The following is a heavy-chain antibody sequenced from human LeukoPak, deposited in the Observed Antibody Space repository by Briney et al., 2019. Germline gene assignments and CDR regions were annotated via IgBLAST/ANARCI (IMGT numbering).Heavy chain of an antibody. CDR3: ARDLLPSSGENY. CDR1: GLSFSSFA. V-gene: IGHV3-7*01. J-gene: IGHJ4*02. CDR2: IKQDGSEK. Sequence: PGGSLRLSCAASGLSFSSFAMSWVRQAPGKGLEWVANIKQDGSEKYYVDSVKGRFTISRDNAKNSLYLQMNSLRAEDTAVYYCARDLLPSSGENYWGQGTLVTVSS. D-gene: IGHD3-16*01.